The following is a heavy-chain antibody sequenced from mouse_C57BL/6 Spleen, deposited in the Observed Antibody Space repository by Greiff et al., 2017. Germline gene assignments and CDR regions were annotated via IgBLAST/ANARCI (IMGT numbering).Heavy chain of an antibody. Sequence: EVQLQQSGPELVKPGASVKISCKASGYTFTDYYMNWVKQSHGKSLEWIGDINPNNGGTSYNQKFKGKATLTVDKSSSTAYMELRSLTSEDSAVYYCARSWKFSWYFDVWGTGTTVTVSS. CDR2: INPNNGGT. CDR1: GYTFTDYY. CDR3: ARSWKFSWYFDV. V-gene: IGHV1-26*01. J-gene: IGHJ1*03.